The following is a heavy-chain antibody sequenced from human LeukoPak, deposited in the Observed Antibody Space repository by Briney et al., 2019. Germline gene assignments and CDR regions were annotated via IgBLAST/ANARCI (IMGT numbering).Heavy chain of an antibody. CDR3: ATATRLKSTYDFWSGYYDLDY. V-gene: IGHV3-30-3*01. J-gene: IGHJ4*02. Sequence: GRSLRLSCAASGFTFSSYAMHWVRQAPGKGLEWVAVISYDGSNKYYADSVKGRFTISRDNSKNTLYLQMNSLRAEDTAVYYCATATRLKSTYDFWSGYYDLDYWGQGTLVTVSS. CDR2: ISYDGSNK. D-gene: IGHD3-3*01. CDR1: GFTFSSYA.